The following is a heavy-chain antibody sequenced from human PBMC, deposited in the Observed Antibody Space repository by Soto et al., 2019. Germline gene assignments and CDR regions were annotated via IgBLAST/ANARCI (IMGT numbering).Heavy chain of an antibody. CDR2: ISSSSSNI. V-gene: IGHV3-48*02. J-gene: IGHJ5*02. CDR1: GFTLSGYA. Sequence: EVQLVESGGGLVQPGGSLRLSCVASGFTLSGYAMNWVRQAPGKGLEWVSYISSSSSNIQYAGSVKGRFTISRDNAKNSLHLQINSLRDEDTAVYYCARECSLGSRYCRWCDPWGQGTLVTVSS. D-gene: IGHD2-15*01. CDR3: ARECSLGSRYCRWCDP.